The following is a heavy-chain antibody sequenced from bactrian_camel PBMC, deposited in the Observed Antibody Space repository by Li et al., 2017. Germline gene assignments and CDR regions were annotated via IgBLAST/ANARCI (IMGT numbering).Heavy chain of an antibody. D-gene: IGHD4*01. Sequence: HVQLVESGGGLVQPGGSLRLSCAASGFTFSSYYMSWVRQAPGKGLEWVSSIYNDGSDTHYADSVKGRFTISRDNAKNTVYLQMNSLKSEDTALYYCAGDLDPFTYWGQGTQVTVS. CDR1: GFTFSSYY. CDR3: AGDLDPFTY. J-gene: IGHJ4*01. CDR2: IYNDGSDT. V-gene: IGHV3-2*01.